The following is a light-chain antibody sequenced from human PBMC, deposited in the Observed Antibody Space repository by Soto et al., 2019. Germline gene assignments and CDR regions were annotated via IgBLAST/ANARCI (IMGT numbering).Light chain of an antibody. V-gene: IGLV2-11*01. Sequence: QSALTQPRSVSGSPGQSVTISCTGTSSDVGDYNYVSWYQQHPGKAPKLLIYAVNMRPSGVPDRFSGSKSGNTASLTISGXXAXXXXXXXXCSYXGSYTWVFGGGTKL. CDR2: AVN. J-gene: IGLJ3*02. CDR3: CSYXGSYTWV. CDR1: SSDVGDYNY.